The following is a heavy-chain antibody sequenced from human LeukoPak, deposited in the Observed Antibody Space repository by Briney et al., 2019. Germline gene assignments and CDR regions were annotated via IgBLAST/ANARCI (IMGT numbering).Heavy chain of an antibody. D-gene: IGHD1-26*01. CDR3: ARYSGSYYDY. CDR1: GGSISSGGYY. V-gene: IGHV4-31*02. Sequence: SQTLSLTCTVSGGSISSGGYYWSWIRQHPGKGLEWIGYIYYSGSTYYNPSLKSRVTISVDTSKNQFPLKLSSVTAADTAVYYCARYSGSYYDYWGQGTLVTVSS. J-gene: IGHJ4*02. CDR2: IYYSGST.